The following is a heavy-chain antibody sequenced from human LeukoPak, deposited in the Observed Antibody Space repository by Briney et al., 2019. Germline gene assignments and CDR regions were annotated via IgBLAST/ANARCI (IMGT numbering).Heavy chain of an antibody. D-gene: IGHD1-26*01. CDR1: GFPFSNAW. V-gene: IGHV3-15*04. Sequence: PGGSLRLSCAAHGFPFSNAWMNWVRQAPGKGLEWVGRIERKTDGGKTDYAAPVKGRFTISRDDSKNTLYLQMNRLKSKRPGVYFCVSLSVSYYSAYNWFDPWGQGTLVTVSS. J-gene: IGHJ5*02. CDR3: VSLSVSYYSAYNWFDP. CDR2: IERKTDGGKT.